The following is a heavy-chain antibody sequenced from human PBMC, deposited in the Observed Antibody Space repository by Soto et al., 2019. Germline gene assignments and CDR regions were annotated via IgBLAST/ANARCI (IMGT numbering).Heavy chain of an antibody. CDR2: ISGSGGST. V-gene: IGHV3-23*01. J-gene: IGHJ3*02. CDR1: GFTFSSYA. D-gene: IGHD6-13*01. Sequence: EVQLLESGGGLVQPGGSLRLSCAASGFTFSSYAMSWVRQAPGKGLEWVSAISGSGGSTYYADSVKGRFTISRDNAKNTLYLQMNSLRAEDMAVYYCAKELLSSRGTFDIWGQGTMVTVSS. CDR3: AKELLSSRGTFDI.